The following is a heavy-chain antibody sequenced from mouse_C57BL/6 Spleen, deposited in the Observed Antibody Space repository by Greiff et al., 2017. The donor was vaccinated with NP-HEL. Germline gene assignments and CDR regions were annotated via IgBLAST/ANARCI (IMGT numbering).Heavy chain of an antibody. CDR1: GYTFTSYW. Sequence: QVQLKQPGTELVKPGASVKLSCKASGYTFTSYWMHWVKQRPGQGLEWIGNINPSNGGTNYNEKFKSKATLTVDKSSSTAYMQLSSLTSEDSAVYYCARWGTTVVALYYYAMDYWGKGTSVTVSS. CDR3: ARWGTTVVALYYYAMDY. CDR2: INPSNGGT. V-gene: IGHV1-53*01. D-gene: IGHD1-1*01. J-gene: IGHJ4*01.